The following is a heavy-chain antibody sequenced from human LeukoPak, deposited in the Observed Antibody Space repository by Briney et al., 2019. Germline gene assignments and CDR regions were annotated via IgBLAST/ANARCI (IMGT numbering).Heavy chain of an antibody. CDR3: ARPVGAVAGTFDY. CDR2: IYSGGST. Sequence: GGSLRLSCAASGFTVSSNYMSWVRQAPGKGLEWVSVIYSGGSTYYADSVKGRFTISRDNSKNTLYLQMNSLRAEDTAVYYCARPVGAVAGTFDYWGQGTLVTVSS. V-gene: IGHV3-53*01. CDR1: GFTVSSNY. J-gene: IGHJ4*02. D-gene: IGHD6-19*01.